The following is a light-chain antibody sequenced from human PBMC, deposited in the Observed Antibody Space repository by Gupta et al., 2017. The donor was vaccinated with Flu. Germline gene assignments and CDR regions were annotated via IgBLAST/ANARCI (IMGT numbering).Light chain of an antibody. CDR1: TGAVTSGHY. CDR2: DTS. J-gene: IGLJ1*01. CDR3: LNSNSGACV. V-gene: IGLV7-46*01. Sequence: QAVVTQEPSLTVSPGGTVTLTCDSSTGAVTSGHYPYWFQQKPGQAPRTLIYDTSNTHSCIPARSSSSVLAATAALXLXGAQAEXDYYYYSLNSNSGACVFGTGTKVTVL.